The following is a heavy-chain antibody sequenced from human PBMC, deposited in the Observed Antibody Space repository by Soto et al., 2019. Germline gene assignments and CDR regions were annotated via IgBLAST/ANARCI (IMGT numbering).Heavy chain of an antibody. CDR1: GDTFNT. Sequence: QVQLVQSGAEVRRPGSSVKVSCKASGDTFNTINWIRQAPGQGLERMGRISPTLGIANYAQKLQERIKITAHKSTSTVYMELSSLRAEDTAVHYCAKSRGVASAPLDYWGQGTLVTVSS. V-gene: IGHV1-69*02. CDR2: ISPTLGIA. D-gene: IGHD2-15*01. CDR3: AKSRGVASAPLDY. J-gene: IGHJ4*02.